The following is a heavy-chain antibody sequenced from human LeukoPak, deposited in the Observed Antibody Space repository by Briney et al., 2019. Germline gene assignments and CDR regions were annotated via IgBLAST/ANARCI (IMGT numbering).Heavy chain of an antibody. V-gene: IGHV4-34*01. J-gene: IGHJ3*02. CDR1: GGSFSGYY. D-gene: IGHD3-22*01. CDR3: ARGDDSSGYSTFDI. CDR2: INHSGST. Sequence: SETVSLTCAVYGGSFSGYYWSWIRQPPGKGLEWIGEINHSGSTNYIPSLKSRVTISVDTSKNQFSLKLSSVTAADTAVYYCARGDDSSGYSTFDIWGQGTMVNVSS.